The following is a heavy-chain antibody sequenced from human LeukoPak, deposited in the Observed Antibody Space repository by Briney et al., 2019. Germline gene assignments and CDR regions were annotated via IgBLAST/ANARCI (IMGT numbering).Heavy chain of an antibody. D-gene: IGHD2-15*01. CDR1: GGSFSGYY. V-gene: IGHV4-34*01. J-gene: IGHJ6*02. Sequence: PSETLSLTCAVYGGSFSGYYWSWIRQPPGKGLEWIGEINHSGSTNYNPSLKSRVTISVDTPKKQFSLKLSSVTAADTAVYYCARVVAGPGDYYYGMDVWGQGTTVTVSS. CDR2: INHSGST. CDR3: ARVVAGPGDYYYGMDV.